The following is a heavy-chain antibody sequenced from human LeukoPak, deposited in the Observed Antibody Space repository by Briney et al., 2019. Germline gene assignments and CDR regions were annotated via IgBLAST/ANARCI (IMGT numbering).Heavy chain of an antibody. D-gene: IGHD3-22*01. CDR3: AREEYYYDSSGIRPYYFDY. CDR2: IYYSGNT. V-gene: IGHV4-59*12. Sequence: SETLSLTCTVSGGSISSSYWSWIRQPPGKGLEWIGYIYYSGNTNYNPSLKSRVTISVDTSKNQFSLKLSSVTAADTAVYYCAREEYYYDSSGIRPYYFDYWGQGTLVTVSS. J-gene: IGHJ4*02. CDR1: GGSISSSY.